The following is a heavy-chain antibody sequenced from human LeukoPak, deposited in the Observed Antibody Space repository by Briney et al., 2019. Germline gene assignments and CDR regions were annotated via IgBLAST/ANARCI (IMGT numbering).Heavy chain of an antibody. CDR3: AREAPGGYSSSRFDP. D-gene: IGHD6-13*01. J-gene: IGHJ5*02. CDR1: GYTLTSYG. CDR2: ISAYNGNT. V-gene: IGHV1-18*01. Sequence: ASVKVSCKASGYTLTSYGISWVRQAPGQGLEWMGWISAYNGNTNYAQKLQGRVTMTTDTSTSTAYMELRSLRSDDTAVYYCAREAPGGYSSSRFDPWGQGTLVTVSS.